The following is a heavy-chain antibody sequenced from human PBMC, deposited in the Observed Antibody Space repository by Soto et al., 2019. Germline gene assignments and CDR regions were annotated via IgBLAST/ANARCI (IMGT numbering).Heavy chain of an antibody. Sequence: QVQLVESGGGVVQPGRSLRLSCAASGFTFSSYGMHWVRQAPGKGLEWVAVIWYDGSNKYYADSVKGRFTISRDNSKNTLYLQMNILRAEDTAVYYCARERGDYSNFYFDYWGQGTLVTVSS. CDR1: GFTFSSYG. CDR2: IWYDGSNK. D-gene: IGHD4-4*01. V-gene: IGHV3-33*01. CDR3: ARERGDYSNFYFDY. J-gene: IGHJ4*02.